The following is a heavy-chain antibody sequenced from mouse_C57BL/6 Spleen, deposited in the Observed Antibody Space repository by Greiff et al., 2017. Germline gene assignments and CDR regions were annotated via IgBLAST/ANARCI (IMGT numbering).Heavy chain of an antibody. CDR2: IDPSDSYT. CDR1: GYTFTSYW. J-gene: IGHJ2*01. Sequence: QVQLQQPGAELVKPGASVKLSCKASGYTFTSYWMQWVKQRPGQGLEWIGEIDPSDSYTNYNQKFKGKATLTVDTSSSTAYMQLSSLTSEDSAVYYCARNYYGSRVDDWGQGTTLTVSS. D-gene: IGHD1-1*01. CDR3: ARNYYGSRVDD. V-gene: IGHV1-50*01.